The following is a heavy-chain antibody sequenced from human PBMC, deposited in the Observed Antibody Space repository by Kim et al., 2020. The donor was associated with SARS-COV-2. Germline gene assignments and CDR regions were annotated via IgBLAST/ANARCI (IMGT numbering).Heavy chain of an antibody. CDR2: IKQDGTRE. Sequence: GGSLRLSCAASGFTFSSYSMNWVRQAPGKGLEWVANIKQDGTREYYVDSMKGRFTISRDNAHNSLYLHVTSLRTEDTAMYYCARAVTGRIDAFDFWGQGTMVSVSS. D-gene: IGHD2-21*02. V-gene: IGHV3-7*03. J-gene: IGHJ3*01. CDR3: ARAVTGRIDAFDF. CDR1: GFTFSSYS.